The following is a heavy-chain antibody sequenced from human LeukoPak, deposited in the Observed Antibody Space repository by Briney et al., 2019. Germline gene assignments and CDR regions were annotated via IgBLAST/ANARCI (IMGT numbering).Heavy chain of an antibody. CDR3: AKDAYGSGSTQDY. CDR1: GFTFSSYG. D-gene: IGHD3-10*01. CDR2: IRYDGSNK. V-gene: IGHV3-30*02. J-gene: IGHJ4*02. Sequence: GGSLRLSCAASGFTFSSYGMHWVRQAPGKGLEWVAFIRYDGSNKNYADSVKGRFTISRDNSKNTLYLQMNSLRAEDTAVYYCAKDAYGSGSTQDYWGQGTLVTVSS.